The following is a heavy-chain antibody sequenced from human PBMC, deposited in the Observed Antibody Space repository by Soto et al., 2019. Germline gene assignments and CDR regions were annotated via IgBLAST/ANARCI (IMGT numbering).Heavy chain of an antibody. D-gene: IGHD3-3*01. J-gene: IGHJ6*02. CDR3: ARIGLYDFVNGYPPDLDV. V-gene: IGHV3-13*01. Sequence: EVQLVESGGGLVQPGGSLRLSCAASGFTFSSYDMHWVRQSTGKGQEWVSAIGTAGDTYYPGSVQCRFTITRENAKISLYLQRNTLRADGTAVYYCARIGLYDFVNGYPPDLDVWCQGTTVTVSS. CDR1: GFTFSSYD. CDR2: IGTAGDT.